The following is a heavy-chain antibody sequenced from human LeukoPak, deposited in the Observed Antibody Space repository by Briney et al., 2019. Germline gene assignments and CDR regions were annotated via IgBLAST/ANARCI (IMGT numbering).Heavy chain of an antibody. J-gene: IGHJ4*02. CDR2: ITSSGSSI. CDR3: ARYRFQLVSHFDY. Sequence: GGSLRLSCAASGFSFSSHTINWVRHAPGKGLEWVSSITSSGSSIYYADSLRGRFTISRDNSKNTLYLQMNSLRAEDTAVYYCARYRFQLVSHFDYWGQGTLVIVSS. CDR1: GFSFSSHT. V-gene: IGHV3-21*01. D-gene: IGHD6-13*01.